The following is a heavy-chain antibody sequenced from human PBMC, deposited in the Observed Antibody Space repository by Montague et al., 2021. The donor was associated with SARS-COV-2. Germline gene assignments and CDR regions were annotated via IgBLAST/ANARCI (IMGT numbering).Heavy chain of an antibody. J-gene: IGHJ2*01. CDR1: AGSIRDYY. CDR3: ARERSYLYWYFDL. V-gene: IGHV4-4*07. Sequence: SETLSLTCAVSAGSIRDYYWSWIRQPAGKGLEWIVRIYTTGSSDYSPSLQSRVTMSVDTSKNQVSLRLMSVTAADTALYYCARERSYLYWYFDLWGRGTLVTVSS. CDR2: IYTTGSS.